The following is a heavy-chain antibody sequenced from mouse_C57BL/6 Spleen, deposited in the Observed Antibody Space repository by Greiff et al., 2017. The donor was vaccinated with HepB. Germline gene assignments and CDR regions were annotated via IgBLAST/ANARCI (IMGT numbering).Heavy chain of an antibody. CDR2: ICDGGSYT. CDR3: AKGGDYEGYFGG. J-gene: IGHJ1*03. D-gene: IGHD2-4*01. Sequence: EVQVVESGGGLVKPGGSLKLSCAASGFTFSSYAMSWVRQTPEKRLEWVATICDGGSYTYYPDNVKGRVTISRDNAKNNLYLPMSHLKSEDTAMYYCAKGGDYEGYFGGWGTGTTVTVSS. CDR1: GFTFSSYA. V-gene: IGHV5-4*01.